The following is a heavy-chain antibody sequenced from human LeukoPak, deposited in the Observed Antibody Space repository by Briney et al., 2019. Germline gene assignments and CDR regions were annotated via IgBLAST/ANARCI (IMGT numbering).Heavy chain of an antibody. V-gene: IGHV3-21*04. CDR2: ISSSSSYI. J-gene: IGHJ4*02. CDR1: GFTFSSYS. CDR3: AKPLSGWYSFDY. Sequence: GGSLRLSCAASGFTFSSYSMNWVRQAPGKGLEWVSSISSSSSYIYYADSVKGRFTISRDDAKNSLYLQMNSLRAEDTAVYYCAKPLSGWYSFDYWGQGTLVTVSS. D-gene: IGHD6-19*01.